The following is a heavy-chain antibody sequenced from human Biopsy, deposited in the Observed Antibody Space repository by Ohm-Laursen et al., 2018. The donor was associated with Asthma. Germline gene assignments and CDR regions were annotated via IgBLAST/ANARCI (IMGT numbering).Heavy chain of an antibody. CDR2: ISYDGSNK. J-gene: IGHJ4*02. D-gene: IGHD3-3*01. Sequence: SLRLSCTASGFTFSSYGMYWARQAPGKGLEWVAVISYDGSNKYYADSVKGRFTISRDNSKNTLYLQMNSLRAEDTAVYYCASQSSGPDFWSGYYYFDYWGQGTLVTVSS. CDR3: ASQSSGPDFWSGYYYFDY. V-gene: IGHV3-30*03. CDR1: GFTFSSYG.